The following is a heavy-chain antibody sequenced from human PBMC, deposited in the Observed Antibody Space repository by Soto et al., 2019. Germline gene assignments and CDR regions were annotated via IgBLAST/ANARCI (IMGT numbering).Heavy chain of an antibody. CDR1: GFRVNNFG. CDR2: ISHDGTAK. V-gene: IGHV3-30*18. D-gene: IGHD2-15*01. Sequence: GCSLRLSCAACGFRVNNFGMHWVFQAKGKGPEWVAMISHDGTAKYYADSVKGRFTISRDNSKNTLYLQMNLLRTEDTAVYYCAKDGLSGGWNNYFDHWAQVPRVTVSS. CDR3: AKDGLSGGWNNYFDH. J-gene: IGHJ5*02.